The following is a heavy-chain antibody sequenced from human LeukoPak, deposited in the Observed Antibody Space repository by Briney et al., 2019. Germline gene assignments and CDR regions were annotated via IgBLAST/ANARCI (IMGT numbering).Heavy chain of an antibody. CDR1: GYTFTGYY. J-gene: IGHJ5*02. V-gene: IGHV1-2*02. Sequence: ASVKVSCKASGYTFTGYYMHWVRQAPGQGLEWMGWINPNSGGTNYAQKFQGRVTMTRDTSISTAYMELSRLRSDDTAVYYCAREGDIVVVPAAVSDWFDPWGQGTLVTVSS. CDR2: INPNSGGT. CDR3: AREGDIVVVPAAVSDWFDP. D-gene: IGHD2-2*01.